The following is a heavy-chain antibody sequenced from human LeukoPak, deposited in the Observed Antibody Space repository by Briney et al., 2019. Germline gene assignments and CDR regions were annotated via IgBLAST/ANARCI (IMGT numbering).Heavy chain of an antibody. CDR3: ARGGYDLWSGYRTDY. CDR1: GFTFRSYA. J-gene: IGHJ4*02. V-gene: IGHV3-23*01. D-gene: IGHD3/OR15-3a*01. CDR2: ISVSGGST. Sequence: GGSLRLSCAVSGFTFRSYAMSWVRQAPGKGLEWVSGISVSGGSTYYADSVKGRFTISRDNSKNTLYLQMNSLRAEDTAVYYCARGGYDLWSGYRTDYWGQGTLVTVSS.